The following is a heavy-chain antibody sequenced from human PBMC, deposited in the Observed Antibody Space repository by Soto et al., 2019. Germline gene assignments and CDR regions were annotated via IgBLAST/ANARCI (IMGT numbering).Heavy chain of an antibody. V-gene: IGHV3-53*01. D-gene: IGHD4-17*01. CDR3: ARVDYGDYGWYFDL. CDR2: IYSGGAT. CDR1: GFTVTNKY. J-gene: IGHJ2*01. Sequence: EVQLVESGGNLIQPGGSLRLSCAASGFTVTNKYMTWVRQAPGKGLEWVSLIYSGGATSYADSVKGRFTISRDNSXDILYLQVNSLRAEDTAVYYCARVDYGDYGWYFDLWGRGTLVTVSS.